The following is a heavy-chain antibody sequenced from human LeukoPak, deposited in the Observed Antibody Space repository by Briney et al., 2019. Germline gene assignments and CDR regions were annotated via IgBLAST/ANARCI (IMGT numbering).Heavy chain of an antibody. J-gene: IGHJ5*02. V-gene: IGHV4-4*09. D-gene: IGHD3-3*01. CDR2: IYISGST. CDR3: ARHRYYDFWSGYYPTEYNWFDP. CDR1: GGSISSYY. Sequence: PSETLSLTCTVSGGSISSYYWSWIRQPPGEGLEWIGYIYISGSTNYNPSLKSRVTISVDASKNQYSLKLSSVTAADTAVYYCARHRYYDFWSGYYPTEYNWFDPWGQGTLVTVSS.